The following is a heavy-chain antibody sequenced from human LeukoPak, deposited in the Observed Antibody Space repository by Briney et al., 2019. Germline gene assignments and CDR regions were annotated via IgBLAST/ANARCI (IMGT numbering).Heavy chain of an antibody. J-gene: IGHJ6*02. Sequence: PGGSLRLSCAVSGFTFSSYGMHWVRQAPGKGLEWVAVIWYDGSNKYYADSVKGRFTISRDNSKNTLYLQMNSLRAEDTAVYYCAREVGGGWYFLGYYYGMDVWGQGTTVTVSS. V-gene: IGHV3-33*01. CDR2: IWYDGSNK. CDR1: GFTFSSYG. D-gene: IGHD6-19*01. CDR3: AREVGGGWYFLGYYYGMDV.